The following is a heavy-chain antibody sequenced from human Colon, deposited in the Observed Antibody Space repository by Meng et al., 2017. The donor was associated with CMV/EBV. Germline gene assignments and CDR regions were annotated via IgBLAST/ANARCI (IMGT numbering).Heavy chain of an antibody. CDR3: ARGYCDPLNCYAGGGY. D-gene: IGHD2-2*01. V-gene: IGHV3-48*04. J-gene: IGHJ4*02. CDR2: INSNAATK. Sequence: ESLKISCAASGFSFSTHGINWFRQAPGKGLEWISYINSNAATKDYADSVRGRFTISRDNRLNSVYLQMSSLRAADTAVYYCARGYCDPLNCYAGGGYWGQGALVTVSS. CDR1: GFSFSTHG.